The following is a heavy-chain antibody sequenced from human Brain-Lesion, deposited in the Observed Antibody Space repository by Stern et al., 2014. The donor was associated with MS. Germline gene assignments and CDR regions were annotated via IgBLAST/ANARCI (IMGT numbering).Heavy chain of an antibody. CDR2: IHYSGGT. Sequence: VQLLESGPGLVKPSQTLSLTCTVSGGPISSGDNYWSWIRPPPGKGSEWIGYIHYSGGTSFNPSLKSRATISADTSKNQFSLKLNSMTAADTAVYYCARVPDYGDAFFDYWGQGILVTVSS. J-gene: IGHJ4*02. CDR3: ARVPDYGDAFFDY. CDR1: GGPISSGDNY. D-gene: IGHD4-17*01. V-gene: IGHV4-30-4*01.